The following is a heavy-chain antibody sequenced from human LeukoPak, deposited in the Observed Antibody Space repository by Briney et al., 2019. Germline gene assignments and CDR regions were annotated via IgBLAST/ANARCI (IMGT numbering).Heavy chain of an antibody. J-gene: IGHJ4*02. CDR1: GFIVSHNY. CDR2: ISSSSSTI. CDR3: ARDGYGSGIPYFDY. V-gene: IGHV3-11*04. Sequence: GGSLRLSCAASGFIVSHNYMTWVRQAPGKGLEWVSYISSSSSTIYYADSVKGRFTISRDNAKNSLYLQMNSLRAEDTAVYYCARDGYGSGIPYFDYWGQGTLVTVSS. D-gene: IGHD3-10*01.